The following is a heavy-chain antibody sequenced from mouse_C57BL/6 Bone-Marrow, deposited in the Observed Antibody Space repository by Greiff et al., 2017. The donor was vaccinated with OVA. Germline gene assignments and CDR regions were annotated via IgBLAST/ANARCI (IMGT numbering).Heavy chain of an antibody. D-gene: IGHD2-1*01. V-gene: IGHV1-52*01. CDR1: GYTFTSYW. CDR2: IDPSDSET. J-gene: IGHJ3*01. Sequence: QVQLQQPGAELVRPGSSVKLSCKASGYTFTSYWMHWVKQRPIQGLEWIGNIDPSDSETQYNQKFKDKATLTVDKSSSTAYMQLSSLTSEDSAVYYCARAGYYGNYRFAYWGQGTLVTVSA. CDR3: ARAGYYGNYRFAY.